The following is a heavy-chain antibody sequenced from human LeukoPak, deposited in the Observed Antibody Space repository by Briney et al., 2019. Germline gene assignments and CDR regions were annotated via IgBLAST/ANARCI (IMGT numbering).Heavy chain of an antibody. J-gene: IGHJ4*02. Sequence: PGGSLRLSCAASGFTFSSCYMHWVRQAPGRGLEYVSTIASDGTSTSYSTYVKGRVTTSRDNSQNTLYLQMGSLRPEDTAIYYCARSTRYFGSAMYYFDNWGQGTLVTVSS. D-gene: IGHD3-10*01. CDR1: GFTFSSCY. V-gene: IGHV3-64*01. CDR2: IASDGTST. CDR3: ARSTRYFGSAMYYFDN.